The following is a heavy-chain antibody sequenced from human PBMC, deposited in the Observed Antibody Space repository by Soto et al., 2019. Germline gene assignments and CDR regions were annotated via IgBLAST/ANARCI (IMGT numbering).Heavy chain of an antibody. CDR3: AKNGQPPYYYYGLDV. D-gene: IGHD2-8*01. J-gene: IGHJ6*02. CDR2: ISGYNGDT. V-gene: IGHV1-18*01. CDR1: GYTFTRYG. Sequence: QGHLVQSGAEVKKPGASVKVSCKASGYTFTRYGISWVRQAPGQGLEWMGWISGYNGDTNYAQNPRDRVTMTIDTSTNTAYMELRSLTSDDTAVYYCAKNGQPPYYYYGLDVWGQGTTVTVSS.